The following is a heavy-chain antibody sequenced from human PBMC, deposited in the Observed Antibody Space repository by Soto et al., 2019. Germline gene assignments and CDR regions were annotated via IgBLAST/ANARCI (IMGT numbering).Heavy chain of an antibody. Sequence: QVQLQESGPGLVKPSGTLSLTCAVSGGSISSSNWWSWVRQPPGKGLEWIGEIYHSGSTNYNPSLKGRVTISVDKSKNQFSLKLSSVTAADTAVYYCAREGRDIVVVPAAPIYYYYGMDVWGQGTTVTLSS. CDR2: IYHSGST. J-gene: IGHJ6*02. D-gene: IGHD2-2*01. CDR1: GGSISSSNW. V-gene: IGHV4-4*02. CDR3: AREGRDIVVVPAAPIYYYYGMDV.